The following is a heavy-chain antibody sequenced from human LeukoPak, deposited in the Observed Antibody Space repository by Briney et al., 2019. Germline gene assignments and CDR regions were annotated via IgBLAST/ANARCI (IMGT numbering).Heavy chain of an antibody. Sequence: GGSLRLSCAASGFTFSSYEMKWVRQAPGKGLEWVSYISTSGSTIYLADSVKGRFTVSRDNARNSLYLQMNSLRAEDTAVYYCARGSRGAFDIWGQGTMVTVSS. D-gene: IGHD3-10*01. J-gene: IGHJ3*02. V-gene: IGHV3-48*03. CDR3: ARGSRGAFDI. CDR2: ISTSGSTI. CDR1: GFTFSSYE.